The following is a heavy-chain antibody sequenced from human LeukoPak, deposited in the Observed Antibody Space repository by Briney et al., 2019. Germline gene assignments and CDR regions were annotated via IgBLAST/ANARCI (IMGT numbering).Heavy chain of an antibody. CDR3: ARDTFQPGLIDS. Sequence: KTGGSLRLSCAASGFTLSLYAMNWVRQAPGKGLEWVSYINDDSSDIHYADSVKGRFTISRDNARNTLYLQLSSLRAEDTAVYYCARDTFQPGLIDSWGQGTLVTVSS. CDR2: INDDSSDI. V-gene: IGHV3-21*05. J-gene: IGHJ4*02. D-gene: IGHD2-2*01. CDR1: GFTLSLYA.